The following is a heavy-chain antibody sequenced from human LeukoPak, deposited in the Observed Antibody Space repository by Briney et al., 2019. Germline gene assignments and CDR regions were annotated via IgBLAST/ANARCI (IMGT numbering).Heavy chain of an antibody. CDR3: ARAAGGITMVRGVDY. CDR1: GGSFSGYY. J-gene: IGHJ4*02. Sequence: SETLSLTCAVYGGSFSGYYRSWIRQPPGKGLEWIGEINHSGSTNYNPSLKSRVTISVDTSKNQFSLKLSSVTAADTAVYYCARAAGGITMVRGVDYWGQGTLVTVSS. V-gene: IGHV4-34*01. D-gene: IGHD3-10*01. CDR2: INHSGST.